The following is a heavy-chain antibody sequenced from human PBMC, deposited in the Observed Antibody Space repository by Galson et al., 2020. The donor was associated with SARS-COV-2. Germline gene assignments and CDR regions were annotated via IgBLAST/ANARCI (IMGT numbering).Heavy chain of an antibody. J-gene: IGHJ4*02. CDR3: AKDRAEGHTYYYDSSGYYVDY. CDR2: ISGSGGST. CDR1: GFTFSSYA. D-gene: IGHD3-22*01. Sequence: GESLKISCAASGFTFSSYAMSWVRQAPGKGLEWVSAISGSGGSTYYADSVKGRFTISRDNSKNTLYLQMNSLRAEDTAVYYCAKDRAEGHTYYYDSSGYYVDYWGQGTLVTVSS. V-gene: IGHV3-23*01.